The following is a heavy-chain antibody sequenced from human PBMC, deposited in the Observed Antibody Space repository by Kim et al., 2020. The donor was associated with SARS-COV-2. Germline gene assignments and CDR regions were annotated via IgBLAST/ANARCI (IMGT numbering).Heavy chain of an antibody. D-gene: IGHD3-10*01. Sequence: GESLKISCKGSGYSFTSYWISWVRQMPGKGLEWMGRIDPSDSYTNYSPSFQGHVTISADKSISTAYLQWSSLKASDTAMYYCASRGGFGEVNYYYYGMDVWGQETTVTVS. CDR2: IDPSDSYT. CDR1: GYSFTSYW. CDR3: ASRGGFGEVNYYYYGMDV. J-gene: IGHJ6*02. V-gene: IGHV5-10-1*01.